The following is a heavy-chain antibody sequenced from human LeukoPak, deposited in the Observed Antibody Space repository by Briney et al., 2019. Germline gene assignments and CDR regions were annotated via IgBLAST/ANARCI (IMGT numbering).Heavy chain of an antibody. D-gene: IGHD5-18*01. Sequence: GASVKVSCKASGYTFTNYDINWVRQAYGQELEWMGWMNPNSGDTGYAQKFQGRVTMTRNTSISTAYMELSSLRSEDTAVYYCARGPPESTNSDYWGQGTLVTVSS. CDR3: ARGPPESTNSDY. CDR2: MNPNSGDT. CDR1: GYTFTNYD. J-gene: IGHJ4*02. V-gene: IGHV1-8*01.